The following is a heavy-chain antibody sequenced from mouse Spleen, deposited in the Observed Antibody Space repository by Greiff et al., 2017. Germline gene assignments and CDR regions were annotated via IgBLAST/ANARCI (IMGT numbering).Heavy chain of an antibody. D-gene: IGHD2-3*01. J-gene: IGHJ3*01. Sequence: QVQLQQPGAELVMPGASVKLSCKASGYTFTSYWMHWVKQRPGQGLEWIGEIDPSDSYTNYNQKFKGKATLTVDKSSSTAYMQLSSLTSEDSAVYYCARFGGGYYGGAWFAYWGQGTLVTVSA. V-gene: IGHV1-69*01. CDR2: IDPSDSYT. CDR1: GYTFTSYW. CDR3: ARFGGGYYGGAWFAY.